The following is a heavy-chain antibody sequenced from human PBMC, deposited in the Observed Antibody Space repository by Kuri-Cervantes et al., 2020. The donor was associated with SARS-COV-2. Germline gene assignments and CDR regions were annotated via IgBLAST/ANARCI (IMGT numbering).Heavy chain of an antibody. V-gene: IGHV4-38-2*01. Sequence: SETLSLTCAVSGYSISSGYYWGWIRQPPGKGLEWIGSIYHSGGTYYNPSLKSRVTISVDTSKNQFSLKLSSVTAADTAVYYCVNGYYYYMDVWGKGTTVTVSS. CDR1: GYSISSGYY. CDR2: IYHSGGT. J-gene: IGHJ6*03. CDR3: VNGYYYYMDV.